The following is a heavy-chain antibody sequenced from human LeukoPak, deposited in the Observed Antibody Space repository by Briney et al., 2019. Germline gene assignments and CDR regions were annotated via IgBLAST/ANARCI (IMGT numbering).Heavy chain of an antibody. Sequence: ASVKVSCKASGYTFTAYYMHWVRQALGQGLEWMGRINPNSGGTDYAQKFQGRVTMTRDTSISTAYMELSRLRSDDTAVYYCARGYNRGYDFWSGYYRIDYWGQGTLVSVSS. CDR2: INPNSGGT. CDR3: ARGYNRGYDFWSGYYRIDY. CDR1: GYTFTAYY. V-gene: IGHV1-2*06. J-gene: IGHJ4*02. D-gene: IGHD3-3*01.